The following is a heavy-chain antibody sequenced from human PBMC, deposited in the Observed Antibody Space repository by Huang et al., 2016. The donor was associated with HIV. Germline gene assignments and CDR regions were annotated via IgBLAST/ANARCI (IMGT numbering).Heavy chain of an antibody. CDR2: IYSDEST. J-gene: IGHJ4*02. CDR1: GFTVSRHY. CDR3: AAQWELRGGVDF. D-gene: IGHD1-26*01. V-gene: IGHV3-53*01. Sequence: EVQLVESGVGLIQPGGSRRLSCAASGFTVSRHYMSWVRQAPGKWLDWVSFIYSDESTYFADSVKGRFTISRYNSKNTLYLQMNSLRAEDTAVHYCAAQWELRGGVDFWGQGTLVTVSS.